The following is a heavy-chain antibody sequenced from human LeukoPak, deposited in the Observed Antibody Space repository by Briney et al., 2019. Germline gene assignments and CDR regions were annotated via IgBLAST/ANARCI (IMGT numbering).Heavy chain of an antibody. CDR3: ARDLFDGDYSPQYFQH. CDR1: GFTFSDYY. Sequence: PGGSLILSCAASGFTFSDYYMSWIRQAPGKGLEGVSYISSSSSYTNYEDSVKGRFTISRDNAKNSLYLQMNSLRAEDTAVYYCARDLFDGDYSPQYFQHWGQGTLVTVSS. D-gene: IGHD4-17*01. CDR2: ISSSSSYT. J-gene: IGHJ1*01. V-gene: IGHV3-11*06.